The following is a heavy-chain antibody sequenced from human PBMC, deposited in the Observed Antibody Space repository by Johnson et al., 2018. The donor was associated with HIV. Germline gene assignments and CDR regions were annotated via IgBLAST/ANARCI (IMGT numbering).Heavy chain of an antibody. CDR3: ARTLGCGTEDAFDI. V-gene: IGHV3-11*01. J-gene: IGHJ3*02. CDR1: GFTFSDYY. CDR2: ISGSVSTI. Sequence: VQLVESGGGLVQPGGSLRLSCAASGFTFSDYYMSWIRQAPGKGLEWVSYISGSVSTIYYADAVKGRFTISRDNAKNSLYLQMNSLSAGDTAVYYCARTLGCGTEDAFDIWGQGTMVTVSS. D-gene: IGHD4/OR15-4a*01.